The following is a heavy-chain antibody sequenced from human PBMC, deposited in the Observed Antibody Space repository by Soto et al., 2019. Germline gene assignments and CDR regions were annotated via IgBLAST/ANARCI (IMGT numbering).Heavy chain of an antibody. CDR2: INPYSGNT. Sequence: QVQLVQSGAEVKKPGASVKVSCKASGYTFSNYGLSWVRQAPGQGLEWMGWINPYSGNTKYIQKLQGRVTLTTDTSTITAYMELRSLRSDDTAVYYCARVNQSQYRRGDNWFDPWGQGTLVTVSS. V-gene: IGHV1-18*04. CDR3: ARVNQSQYRRGDNWFDP. CDR1: GYTFSNYG. J-gene: IGHJ5*02. D-gene: IGHD3-10*01.